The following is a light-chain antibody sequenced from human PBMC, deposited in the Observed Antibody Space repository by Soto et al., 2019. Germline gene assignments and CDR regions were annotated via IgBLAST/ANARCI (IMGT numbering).Light chain of an antibody. V-gene: IGKV3-20*01. CDR3: QQYGSSRT. CDR1: QSVSSSY. J-gene: IGKJ1*01. CDR2: GAS. Sequence: EIVLTQSPYTLSLSLGERATLSCRASQSVSSSYLAWYQQKPGQAPRLLIYGASSRATGIPDRFSGSGSGTDFTLTISRLEPEDFAVYYCQQYGSSRTFGQGTKVDIK.